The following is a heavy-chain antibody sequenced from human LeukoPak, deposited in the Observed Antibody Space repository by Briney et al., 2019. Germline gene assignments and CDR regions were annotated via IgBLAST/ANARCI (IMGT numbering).Heavy chain of an antibody. CDR3: ARDAPHGSSWYLGSDY. CDR1: GGSISSGGYY. V-gene: IGHV4-61*02. CDR2: IYTSGST. D-gene: IGHD6-13*01. J-gene: IGHJ4*02. Sequence: PSETLSLTCTVSGGSISSGGYYWSWIRQPAGKGLEWIGRIYTSGSTNYNPSLKSRVTMSVDTSKNQFSLKLSSVTAADTAVYYCARDAPHGSSWYLGSDYWGQGTLVTVSS.